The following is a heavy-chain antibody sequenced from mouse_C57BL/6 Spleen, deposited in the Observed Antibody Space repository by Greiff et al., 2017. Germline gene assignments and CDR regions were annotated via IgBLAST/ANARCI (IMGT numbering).Heavy chain of an antibody. CDR3: ARSDDGYYFDY. Sequence: QVQLQQPGAELVMPGASVKLSCKASGYTFTSYWMHWVKQRPGQGLEWIGEIDPSDSYTNYNQKFKGKSTLTVAKSSSTAYMQLSSLTSEDSAVYYCARSDDGYYFDYWGQGTTLTVSS. V-gene: IGHV1-69*01. J-gene: IGHJ2*01. CDR1: GYTFTSYW. D-gene: IGHD2-3*01. CDR2: IDPSDSYT.